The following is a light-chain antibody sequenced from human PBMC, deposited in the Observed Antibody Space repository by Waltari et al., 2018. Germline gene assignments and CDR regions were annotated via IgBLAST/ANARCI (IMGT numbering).Light chain of an antibody. Sequence: DIVMTQSPDSLAVSLGERATINCTSSQSLLYSSTNKNYLAWYQQKPGQPPKLLIYWASVRDSGVPDRFSGSGSGTDFTLTISSLQAEDVALYYCQQHYFNPRTFGQGTKVEI. CDR3: QQHYFNPRT. V-gene: IGKV4-1*01. CDR1: QSLLYSSTNKNY. CDR2: WAS. J-gene: IGKJ1*01.